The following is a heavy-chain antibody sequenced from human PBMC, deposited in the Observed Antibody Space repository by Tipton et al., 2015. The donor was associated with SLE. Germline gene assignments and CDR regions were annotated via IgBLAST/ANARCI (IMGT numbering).Heavy chain of an antibody. V-gene: IGHV1-69*01. D-gene: IGHD6-13*01. CDR3: ARGGVAAAGRPFDY. J-gene: IGHJ4*02. CDR2: IIPIFGTT. CDR1: GGTFSIYP. Sequence: QVQLVQSGAEVKRPASSVKVSCKASGGTFSIYPITWVRQAPGQGLEWMGGIIPIFGTTNYAQKFQGRVRITADESTSTAYMELSSLTSDDTAVYYCARGGVAAAGRPFDYWGQGTLVTVSS.